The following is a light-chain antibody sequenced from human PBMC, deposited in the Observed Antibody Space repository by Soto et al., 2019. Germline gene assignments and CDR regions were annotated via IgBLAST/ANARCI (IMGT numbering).Light chain of an antibody. V-gene: IGKV3-15*01. CDR1: QSVHNN. CDR2: GAS. CDR3: QQYNSWPLT. J-gene: IGKJ4*02. Sequence: EIVMTQSPATLSVSPGERATLSCRASQSVHNNLAWYQQKPGQAPRLLIYGASARATGIPARFSGSGSGTEFTLTISSLQSEDFAVYYCQQYNSWPLTFGGGTKVEIK.